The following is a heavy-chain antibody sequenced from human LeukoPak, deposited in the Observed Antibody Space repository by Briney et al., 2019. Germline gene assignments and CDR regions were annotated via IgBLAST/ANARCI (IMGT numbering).Heavy chain of an antibody. Sequence: GGSLRLSCAASRFTFSSYSMNWVRQAPGKGLEWVSSISSSSSYIYYADSVKGRFTISRDNAKTSLYLQMNSLRAEDTAVYYCARDLSGVTGYTYGRGIDYWGQGTLVTVSS. D-gene: IGHD5-18*01. CDR3: ARDLSGVTGYTYGRGIDY. V-gene: IGHV3-21*01. CDR2: ISSSSSYI. J-gene: IGHJ4*02. CDR1: RFTFSSYS.